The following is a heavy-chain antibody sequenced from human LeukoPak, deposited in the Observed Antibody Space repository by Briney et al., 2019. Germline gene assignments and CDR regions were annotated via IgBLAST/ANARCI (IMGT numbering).Heavy chain of an antibody. Sequence: SESLSLTCTVSGGSISSYYWSWIRQPPGKGLEWIGYIYYSGSTNYNPSLKSRVTISVDTSKNQFSLKLSSVTAADTAVYYCARLYYDSSAIIWFDPWGQGTLVTVSS. CDR3: ARLYYDSSAIIWFDP. V-gene: IGHV4-59*01. CDR2: IYYSGST. CDR1: GGSISSYY. D-gene: IGHD3-22*01. J-gene: IGHJ5*02.